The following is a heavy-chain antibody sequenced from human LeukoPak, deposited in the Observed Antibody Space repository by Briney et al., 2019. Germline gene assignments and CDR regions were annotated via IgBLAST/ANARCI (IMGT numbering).Heavy chain of an antibody. J-gene: IGHJ4*02. CDR3: AKAPVKTCRGAYCYPFDY. CDR1: GFTVSSNY. D-gene: IGHD2-21*01. V-gene: IGHV3-53*01. CDR2: ISDSGNT. Sequence: GGSLRVSCAASGFTVSSNYMSWVRQAPGKGLEWVSAISDSGNTYYADSVKGRFTISRDSSKNTLLLQMNRLRPENAAVYYCAKAPVKTCRGAYCYPFDYWGQGTLVTASS.